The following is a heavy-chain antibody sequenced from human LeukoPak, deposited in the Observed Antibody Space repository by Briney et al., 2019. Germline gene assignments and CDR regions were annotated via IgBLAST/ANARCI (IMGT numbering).Heavy chain of an antibody. CDR2: IYTSGST. V-gene: IGHV4-4*07. D-gene: IGHD6-6*01. CDR1: GGSISNYY. Sequence: SETLSLTCTVSGGSISNYYWSWIRQPAGKGLEWIGRIYTSGSTNYNPSLKSRVTMSVDTSKNQFSLKLSSVTAADTAVYYCARSYSSSSDWGAYYFDYWGQGTLVTVSS. J-gene: IGHJ4*02. CDR3: ARSYSSSSDWGAYYFDY.